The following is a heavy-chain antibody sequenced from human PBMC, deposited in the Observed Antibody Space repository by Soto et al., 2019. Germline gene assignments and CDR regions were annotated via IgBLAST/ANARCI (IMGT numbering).Heavy chain of an antibody. D-gene: IGHD3-10*01. CDR3: ARGGYYGSGSYYNNYYYGMDV. V-gene: IGHV4-59*01. J-gene: IGHJ6*02. CDR2: IYYSGST. Sequence: SETLSLTCTVSGGSISSYYWSWIRQPPGKGLKWIGYIYYSGSTNYNPSLKSRVTISVDTSKNQFSLKLSSVTAADTAVYYCARGGYYGSGSYYNNYYYGMDVWGQGTTVTVSS. CDR1: GGSISSYY.